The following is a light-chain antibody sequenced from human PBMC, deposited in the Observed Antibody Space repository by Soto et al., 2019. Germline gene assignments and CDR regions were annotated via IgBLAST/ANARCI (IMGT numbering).Light chain of an antibody. J-gene: IGLJ1*01. Sequence: QLVLTQPPSVSEAPGQRVTISCTGSSSNIGAGYEAHWYQQVPGTAPKLLIYENNNRPSGFPDRFYGSKSGTSASLAITGLQAEDEAEYYCQSYDSSLSGYVFGTGTKVTVL. CDR1: SSNIGAGYE. CDR2: ENN. V-gene: IGLV1-40*01. CDR3: QSYDSSLSGYV.